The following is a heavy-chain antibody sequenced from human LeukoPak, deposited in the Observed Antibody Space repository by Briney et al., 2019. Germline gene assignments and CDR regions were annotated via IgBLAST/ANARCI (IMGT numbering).Heavy chain of an antibody. V-gene: IGHV1-2*02. CDR1: GYTFTGCY. J-gene: IGHJ4*02. CDR3: ARGSPYYDSSGYNPFDY. CDR2: INPNSGGT. D-gene: IGHD3-22*01. Sequence: GASVKVSCKASGYTFTGCYMHWVRQAPGQGLEWMGWINPNSGGTNYAQKFQGRVTMTRDTSISPAYMELSRLRSDDTALYYCARGSPYYDSSGYNPFDYWGQGTLVTVSS.